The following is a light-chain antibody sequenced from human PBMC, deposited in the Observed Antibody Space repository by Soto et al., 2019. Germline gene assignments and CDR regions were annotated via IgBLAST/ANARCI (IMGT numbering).Light chain of an antibody. Sequence: TQSPGTLSLSPGERATLSCRASQSVSSYLAWYQQKPGQAPRLLIYGASTRAVGIPARFSGSGSGKEFTLTISSLQSEDSAIYYCQQYNNWPLFGQGTRLEI. V-gene: IGKV3-15*01. CDR3: QQYNNWPL. J-gene: IGKJ5*01. CDR2: GAS. CDR1: QSVSSY.